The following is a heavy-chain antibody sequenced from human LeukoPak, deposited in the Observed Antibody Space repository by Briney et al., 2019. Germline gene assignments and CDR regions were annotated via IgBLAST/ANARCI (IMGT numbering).Heavy chain of an antibody. Sequence: ASVKVSCKASGYTFTGYYMHWVRQAPGQGLEWMGQINPNNGGPTYAQTFPGTFTMTRDTSISTAYMELSRLTSDDTAVYYCATIAPRWSWGQGTLVTVSS. D-gene: IGHD6-6*01. J-gene: IGHJ4*02. CDR1: GYTFTGYY. V-gene: IGHV1-2*06. CDR2: INPNNGGP. CDR3: ATIAPRWS.